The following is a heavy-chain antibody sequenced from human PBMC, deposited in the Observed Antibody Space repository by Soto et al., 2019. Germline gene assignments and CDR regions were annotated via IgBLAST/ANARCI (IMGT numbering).Heavy chain of an antibody. CDR2: IYHSGST. CDR3: ARVPLP. CDR1: GGSLRGYS. V-gene: IGHV4-30-2*01. J-gene: IGHJ5*02. Sequence: PSETLSLTCTVSGGSLRGYSWSWIRQPPGKGLEWIGYIYHSGSTYYNPSLKSRVTISVDRSKNQFSLKLSSVTAADTAVYYCARVPLPWGQGTLVTVLL.